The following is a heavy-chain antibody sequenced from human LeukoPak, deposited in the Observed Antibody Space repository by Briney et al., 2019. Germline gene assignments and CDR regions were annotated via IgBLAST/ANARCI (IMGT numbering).Heavy chain of an antibody. CDR3: ARDLAVAGTGYYYYYGMDV. Sequence: GGSLGLSCAASGFTFSSYSMNWVRQAPGKGLEWVSSISSSSSYIYYADSVKGRFTISRDNAKNSLYLQMNSLGAEDTAVYYCARDLAVAGTGYYYYYGMDVWGQGTTVTVSS. D-gene: IGHD6-19*01. J-gene: IGHJ6*02. V-gene: IGHV3-21*01. CDR2: ISSSSSYI. CDR1: GFTFSSYS.